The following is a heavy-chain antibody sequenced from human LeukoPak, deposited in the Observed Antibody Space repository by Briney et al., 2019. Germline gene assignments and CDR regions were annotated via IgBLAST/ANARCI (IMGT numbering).Heavy chain of an antibody. D-gene: IGHD3-3*01. J-gene: IGHJ3*02. CDR2: IYTSGST. V-gene: IGHV4-4*07. Sequence: AETLSLTCTVSGGSISSYYWSWIRQPAGKRLEWIGRIYTSGSTNYNPSLKSRVTMSVDTSKNQFSLKLSSVTAADTAVYYCARDPDDFWSGRRAFDIWGQGTMVTVSS. CDR3: ARDPDDFWSGRRAFDI. CDR1: GGSISSYY.